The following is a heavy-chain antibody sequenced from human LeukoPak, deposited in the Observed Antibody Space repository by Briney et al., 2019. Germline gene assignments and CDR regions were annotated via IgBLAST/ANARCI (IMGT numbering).Heavy chain of an antibody. CDR2: INHSGST. CDR1: GGSFGGYY. CDR3: AGFKETGFDP. D-gene: IGHD1-1*01. J-gene: IGHJ5*02. V-gene: IGHV4-34*01. Sequence: PSETLSLTCAVYGGSFGGYYWSWIRQPPGKGLEWIGEINHSGSTNYNPSLKSRVTISVDTSKNQFSLKLSSVTAADTAVYYCAGFKETGFDPWGQGTLVTVSS.